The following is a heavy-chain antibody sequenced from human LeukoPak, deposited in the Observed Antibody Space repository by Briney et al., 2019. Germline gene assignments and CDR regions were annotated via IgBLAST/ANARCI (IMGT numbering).Heavy chain of an antibody. CDR2: IYYSGST. V-gene: IGHV4-59*01. CDR1: GGSISSYY. Sequence: SETLSLTCTVSGGSISSYYWSWIRQPPGKGLEWIGYIYYSGSTNYNPSLKSRVTISVDTSKNQFSLKLSSVTAADTAVYYCARGGGSYGLGSNWFDPWGQGTLVTGSS. J-gene: IGHJ5*02. CDR3: ARGGGSYGLGSNWFDP. D-gene: IGHD1-26*01.